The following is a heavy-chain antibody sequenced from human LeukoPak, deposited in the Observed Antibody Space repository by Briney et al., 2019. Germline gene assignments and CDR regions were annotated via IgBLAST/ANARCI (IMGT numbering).Heavy chain of an antibody. CDR3: ARGMSELYYYCMDV. CDR2: INPSGGST. J-gene: IGHJ6*02. CDR1: GYTFTDYY. V-gene: IGHV1-46*01. D-gene: IGHD3-16*01. Sequence: ASVKVSCKASGYTFTDYYLHWVRQAPGQGLEWMGIINPSGGSTNYAQKFQGRVTMTRDTSTSTVYMDVSSLRFEDTAVYYCARGMSELYYYCMDVWGQGTAVTVSS.